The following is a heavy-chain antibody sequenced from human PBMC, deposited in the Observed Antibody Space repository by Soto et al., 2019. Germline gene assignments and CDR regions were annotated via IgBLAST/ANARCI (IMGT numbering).Heavy chain of an antibody. CDR3: AREITIFGVARPYFDY. D-gene: IGHD3-3*01. Sequence: PSETLSLTCTVSGGSISSGDYCWRWMRQAPGKGLEWIGYIYYSGSTYYNPSLKSRVTISVDTSKNQFSLKLSSVTAADTAVYYCAREITIFGVARPYFDYWGQGTLVTVSS. V-gene: IGHV4-30-4*01. CDR1: GGSISSGDYC. CDR2: IYYSGST. J-gene: IGHJ4*02.